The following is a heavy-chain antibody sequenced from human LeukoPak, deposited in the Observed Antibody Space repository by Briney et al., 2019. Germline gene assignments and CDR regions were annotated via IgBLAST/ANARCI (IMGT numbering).Heavy chain of an antibody. CDR2: INPNSGGT. J-gene: IGHJ4*02. Sequence: ASVKVSCKASGYTFTGYYMHWVRQAPGQGLEWMGWINPNSGGTNDAQKFQGRVTMTRDTSISTAYMELSRLRSDDTAVYYCARSPLGYGDYYYFDYWGQGTLVTVSS. V-gene: IGHV1-2*02. D-gene: IGHD4-17*01. CDR3: ARSPLGYGDYYYFDY. CDR1: GYTFTGYY.